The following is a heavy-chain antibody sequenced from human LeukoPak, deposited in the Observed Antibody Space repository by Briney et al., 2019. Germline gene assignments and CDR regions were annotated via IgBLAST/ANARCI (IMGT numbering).Heavy chain of an antibody. CDR3: ARVPAYYDILTGYYY. J-gene: IGHJ4*02. D-gene: IGHD3-9*01. Sequence: GGSLRLSCAASGFTVDSNYLSWVRQAPGKGLEWVSSISSSSTYIYYADSVKGRFTISRDNAKNSLYLQMNSLRAEDTAVYYCARVPAYYDILTGYYYWGQGTLVTVSS. V-gene: IGHV3-21*01. CDR2: ISSSSTYI. CDR1: GFTVDSNY.